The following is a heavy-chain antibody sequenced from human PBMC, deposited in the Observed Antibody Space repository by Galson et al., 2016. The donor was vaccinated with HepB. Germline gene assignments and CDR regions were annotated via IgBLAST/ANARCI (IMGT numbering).Heavy chain of an antibody. V-gene: IGHV3-7*04. D-gene: IGHD1-1*01. CDR1: GLTFSRFW. CDR3: ARAYQYTLDY. CDR2: INQDGSEK. J-gene: IGHJ4*02. Sequence: SLRLSCAASGLTFSRFWMTWVRQAPGKGLEWVANINQDGSEKPYLDSVRGRFTIYRDNAKTSLYLQMNSLRAEDTAVYFCARAYQYTLDYWGQGTLVTVSS.